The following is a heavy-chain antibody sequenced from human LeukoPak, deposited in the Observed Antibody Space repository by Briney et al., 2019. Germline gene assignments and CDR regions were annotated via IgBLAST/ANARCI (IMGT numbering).Heavy chain of an antibody. Sequence: ASVKVSCKASGYTFTSYAIHWVRQAPGQRLEWMGWISAGNGNTKYSQNFQGRVTFISNTSATTAFMELSSLRSEDTAVYYCARGWWELTGYYYGMDVWGQGTTVTVSS. J-gene: IGHJ6*02. CDR2: ISAGNGNT. D-gene: IGHD1-26*01. CDR3: ARGWWELTGYYYGMDV. CDR1: GYTFTSYA. V-gene: IGHV1-3*01.